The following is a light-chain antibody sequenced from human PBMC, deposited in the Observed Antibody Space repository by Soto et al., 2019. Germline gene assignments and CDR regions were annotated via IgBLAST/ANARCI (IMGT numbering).Light chain of an antibody. CDR1: QSVSSD. CDR2: GAS. V-gene: IGKV3-15*01. Sequence: EVVLTQSPGTLSLSPGERATLSCRASQSVSSDLAWYQHKPGQAPRLLIYGASSRATGIPVRFSGSGSGTEFTLTISSLQSEDFAVYYCQQYNNWPLTFGGGTKVDIK. J-gene: IGKJ4*01. CDR3: QQYNNWPLT.